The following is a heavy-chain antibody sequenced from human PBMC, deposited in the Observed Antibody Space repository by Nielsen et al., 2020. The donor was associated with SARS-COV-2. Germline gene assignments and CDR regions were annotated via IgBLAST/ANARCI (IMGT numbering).Heavy chain of an antibody. D-gene: IGHD6-13*01. CDR2: INTNTGNP. Sequence: ASVKVSCKASGYTFTSYAVNWVRQAPGQGLEWMGWINTNTGNPTYAQGFTGRFVFFLDTSVSTAYLQISSLKAEDTAVYYCARDRRIAAAGKGWFDPWGQGTLVTVSS. CDR3: ARDRRIAAAGKGWFDP. J-gene: IGHJ5*02. CDR1: GYTFTSYA. V-gene: IGHV7-4-1*02.